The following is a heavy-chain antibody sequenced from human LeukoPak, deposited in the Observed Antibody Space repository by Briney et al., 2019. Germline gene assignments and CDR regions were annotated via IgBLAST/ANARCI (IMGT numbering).Heavy chain of an antibody. CDR1: GFTFSSYW. CDR3: AAYYYDSSGYDLRFY. CDR2: IWYDGSKK. Sequence: GGSLGLSCAASGFTFSSYWMSWVRQAPGKGLEWVAVIWYDGSKKYHADSVKGRFTISRDNSKNTLNLQMNSLRVEDTAVYYCAAYYYDSSGYDLRFYWGQGTLVTVSS. J-gene: IGHJ4*02. V-gene: IGHV3-33*08. D-gene: IGHD3-22*01.